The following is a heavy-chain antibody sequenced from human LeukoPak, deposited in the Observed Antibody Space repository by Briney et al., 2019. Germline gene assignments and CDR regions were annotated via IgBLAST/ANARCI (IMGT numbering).Heavy chain of an antibody. CDR2: INPNSGGT. V-gene: IGHV1-2*02. Sequence: GASVKVSCKASGYTFTDYYIHWVRQAPGQGLEWMGWINPNSGGTNYAQKFQGRVTMTSDTSISTAYMELSRLRSDDTAVYYCARGGYYYDSSGYYTKPFDYWGQGTLVTVSS. CDR3: ARGGYYYDSSGYYTKPFDY. D-gene: IGHD3-22*01. J-gene: IGHJ4*02. CDR1: GYTFTDYY.